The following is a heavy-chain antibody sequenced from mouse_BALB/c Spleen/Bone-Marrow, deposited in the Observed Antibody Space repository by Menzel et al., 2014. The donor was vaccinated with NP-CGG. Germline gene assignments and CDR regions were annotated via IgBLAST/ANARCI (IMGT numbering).Heavy chain of an antibody. Sequence: EVKLVESGGGLVQPGGSLRLSCATSGFTFTDYYMSWVRQPPGKALEWLGFIRNKANGYTTEYSASVKGRFTISGDNSQSILYLQMNTLRAEDSATYYCARYGYDYFDYWGQGTTLTVSS. CDR1: GFTFTDYY. V-gene: IGHV7-3*02. D-gene: IGHD2-2*01. CDR3: ARYGYDYFDY. J-gene: IGHJ2*01. CDR2: IRNKANGYTT.